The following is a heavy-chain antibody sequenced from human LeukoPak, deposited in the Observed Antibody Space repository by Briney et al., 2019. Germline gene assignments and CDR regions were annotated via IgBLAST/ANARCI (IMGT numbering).Heavy chain of an antibody. CDR2: TSSGSEYR. CDR3: ARARAETYYYGMDV. J-gene: IGHJ6*02. Sequence: GGSLRLSCAASGFTFSSYAMSWVRQAPGKGLEWVSCTSSGSEYRFYADSVKGRFTISRDNAKNSLYLQMNSLRAEDTAVYYCARARAETYYYGMDVWGQGTTVTVSS. V-gene: IGHV3-21*01. CDR1: GFTFSSYA.